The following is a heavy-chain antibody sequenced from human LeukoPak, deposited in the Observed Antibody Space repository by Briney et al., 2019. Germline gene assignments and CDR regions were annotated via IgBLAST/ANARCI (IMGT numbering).Heavy chain of an antibody. J-gene: IGHJ6*03. CDR1: GFTFSSNY. CDR3: ARGLYSSGWYGYYYYYMDV. V-gene: IGHV3-53*01. D-gene: IGHD6-19*01. Sequence: GGSLRLSCAASGFTFSSNYMSWVRQAPGKGLEWVSVIYSGGSTYYADSVKGRFTISRDNSKNTLYLQMNSLRAEDTAVYYCARGLYSSGWYGYYYYYMDVWGKGTTVTISS. CDR2: IYSGGST.